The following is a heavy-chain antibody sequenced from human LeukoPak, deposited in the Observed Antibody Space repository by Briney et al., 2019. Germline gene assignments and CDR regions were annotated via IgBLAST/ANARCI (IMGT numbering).Heavy chain of an antibody. CDR2: IYTSGST. Sequence: SETLSLTCTVSGGSISSASYYWSWIRQPAGKGLEWIGRIYTSGSTNYNPSLKSRVTISIDTPKNQFSLKLSSVTAADTAVYYCAIDDFWSGYRAFDIWGQGTMVTVSS. V-gene: IGHV4-61*02. CDR3: AIDDFWSGYRAFDI. CDR1: GGSISSASYY. D-gene: IGHD3-3*01. J-gene: IGHJ3*02.